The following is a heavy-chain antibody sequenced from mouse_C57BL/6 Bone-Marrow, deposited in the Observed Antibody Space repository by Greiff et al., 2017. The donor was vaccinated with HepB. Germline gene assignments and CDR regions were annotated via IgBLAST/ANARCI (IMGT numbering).Heavy chain of an antibody. CDR3: ARDYYGSSHWYFDV. CDR1: GFSLTSYG. CDR2: IWSGGST. D-gene: IGHD1-1*01. J-gene: IGHJ1*03. V-gene: IGHV2-2*01. Sequence: VKLMESGPGLVQPSQSLSITCTVSGFSLTSYGVHWVRQSPGKGLEWLGVIWSGGSTDYNAAFIYRLSISKDNSKSQVFFKMNSLQADDTAIYYCARDYYGSSHWYFDVWGTGTTVTVSS.